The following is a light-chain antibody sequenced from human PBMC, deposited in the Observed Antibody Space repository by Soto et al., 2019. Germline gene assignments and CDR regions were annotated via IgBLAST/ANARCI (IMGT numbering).Light chain of an antibody. J-gene: IGKJ1*01. Sequence: LTQSLGTLSLSPRGTGTRSCMASQSVSSYLAWYQQKPGQAPRLLIYDASNRATGIPARFSGSGSGTDFTLTISILEAEDFAVYYCQQYGSSPGTSGQGTNV. CDR2: DAS. V-gene: IGKV3-20*01. CDR1: QSVSSY. CDR3: QQYGSSPGT.